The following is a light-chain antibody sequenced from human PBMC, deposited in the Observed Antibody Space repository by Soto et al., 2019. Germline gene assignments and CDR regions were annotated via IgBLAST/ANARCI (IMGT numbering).Light chain of an antibody. Sequence: VVMTQSPATASVSPGEGVTLSCRASQTISNDLAWYQQKPGQAPRLLIYGASTRATGVPARFSGGGSGTEFTLTISSLQSEDFAFYYCQQNNKWPPVTFGGGTKVDI. CDR2: GAS. V-gene: IGKV3-15*01. J-gene: IGKJ4*01. CDR3: QQNNKWPPVT. CDR1: QTISND.